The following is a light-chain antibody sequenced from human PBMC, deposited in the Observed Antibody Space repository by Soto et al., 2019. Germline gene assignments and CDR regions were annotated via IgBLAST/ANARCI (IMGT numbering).Light chain of an antibody. CDR2: GAS. CDR3: QQFNNWPPWT. Sequence: EMVVTQSPATLSVSPGERATLSCRASQNVGNNLVWYQQKPGQAPRLLIYGASTRAAGIPDRFSGSGSGTEFTLTISGLQSDDFAVYYCQQFNNWPPWTFGQGTKVDIK. V-gene: IGKV3-15*01. CDR1: QNVGNN. J-gene: IGKJ1*01.